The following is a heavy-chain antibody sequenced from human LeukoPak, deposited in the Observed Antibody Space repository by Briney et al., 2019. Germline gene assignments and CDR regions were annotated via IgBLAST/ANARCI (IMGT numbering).Heavy chain of an antibody. CDR2: MKHDGADK. CDR3: ARRYSYGYFDC. Sequence: GGSLRLSCVASGFPFSSYWMSWVRQAPGKGLEWVANMKHDGADKYFVDSVKGRFTISRDNVKNSLFLQMNSLRAEDTAMYYCARRYSYGYFDCWGQGTLVTVSS. CDR1: GFPFSSYW. J-gene: IGHJ4*02. D-gene: IGHD5-18*01. V-gene: IGHV3-7*01.